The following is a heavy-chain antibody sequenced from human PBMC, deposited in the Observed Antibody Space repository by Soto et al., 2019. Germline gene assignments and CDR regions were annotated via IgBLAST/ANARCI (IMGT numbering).Heavy chain of an antibody. CDR2: ISTRSDI. V-gene: IGHV3-21*01. CDR3: AREETAWPLACGLDV. CDR1: GFTFSGYS. D-gene: IGHD2-21*02. J-gene: IGHJ6*02. Sequence: LRLSCAASGFTFSGYSMNWVRQAPGKGLEWVASISTRSDIYYADSVKGRFTISRDNAKNSVSLQMNSLRAEDTAVYYCAREETAWPLACGLDVWGQGTTVTVSS.